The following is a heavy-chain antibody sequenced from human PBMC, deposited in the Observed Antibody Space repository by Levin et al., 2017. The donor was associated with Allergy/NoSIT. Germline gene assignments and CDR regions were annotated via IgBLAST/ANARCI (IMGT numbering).Heavy chain of an antibody. CDR3: AKDLDTSWDTWFDP. D-gene: IGHD2-2*01. CDR2: ISGSGGGT. Sequence: GGSLRLSCAASGFTFSSYAMSWVRQAPGKGLEWVSAISGSGGGTYYADSVKGRVTISRDNSKNTLYLQMNSLRAEDTAVYYCAKDLDTSWDTWFDPWGQGTLVTVSS. V-gene: IGHV3-23*01. CDR1: GFTFSSYA. J-gene: IGHJ5*02.